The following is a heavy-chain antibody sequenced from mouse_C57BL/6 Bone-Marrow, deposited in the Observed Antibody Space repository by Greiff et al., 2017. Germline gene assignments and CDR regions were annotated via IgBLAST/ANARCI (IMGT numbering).Heavy chain of an antibody. J-gene: IGHJ3*01. Sequence: EVKLMESGGGLVKPGGSLKLSCAASGFPFGGYAMSWVRQTPEKRLEWVATISDVGSYTYYPDNVKGRFTISRDNAKNNLYLQMSHLKSEDTAMYYCASYLVKAYWGQGTLVTVSA. CDR3: ASYLVKAY. CDR1: GFPFGGYA. CDR2: ISDVGSYT. D-gene: IGHD1-3*01. V-gene: IGHV5-4*03.